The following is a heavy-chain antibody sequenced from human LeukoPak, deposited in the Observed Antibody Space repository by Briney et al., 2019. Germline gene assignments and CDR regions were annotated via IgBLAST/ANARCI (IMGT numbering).Heavy chain of an antibody. J-gene: IGHJ4*02. Sequence: GGSLRLSCAASGFTFSSYEMNWVRQAPGKGLEWVSYISSSGSTTYYADSVKGRFTISRDNAKNSLYLQMNSLRAEDTAVYYCAREGRGDVSQWLVFDYWGQGTLVTVSS. V-gene: IGHV3-48*03. CDR1: GFTFSSYE. D-gene: IGHD6-19*01. CDR2: ISSSGSTT. CDR3: AREGRGDVSQWLVFDY.